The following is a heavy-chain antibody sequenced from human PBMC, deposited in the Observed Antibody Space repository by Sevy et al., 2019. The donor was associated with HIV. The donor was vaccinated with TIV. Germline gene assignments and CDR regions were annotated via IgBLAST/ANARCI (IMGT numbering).Heavy chain of an antibody. Sequence: SETLSLTCSVSGGSISSYFWTWVRQSPGKGLEWIGNIYFTGNTDYSPSLKSRVTLSLDTSKSQFSLTLKSVTAADTAIYFCARDSTTRPRVLDYWGRGTLVTVS. CDR1: GGSISSYF. J-gene: IGHJ4*02. CDR2: IYFTGNT. D-gene: IGHD1-1*01. V-gene: IGHV4-59*01. CDR3: ARDSTTRPRVLDY.